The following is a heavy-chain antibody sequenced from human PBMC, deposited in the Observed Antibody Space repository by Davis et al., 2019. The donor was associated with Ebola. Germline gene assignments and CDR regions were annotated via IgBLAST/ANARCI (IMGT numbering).Heavy chain of an antibody. J-gene: IGHJ5*02. D-gene: IGHD4-17*01. CDR3: ARCLRTVTTNWFDP. Sequence: GESLKISCAASGFTFRSYSMNWVRQAPGKGLEWVSSISSSSSYIYYADSVKGRFTISRENAKNSLYLQMNSLRAEYTAVYYCARCLRTVTTNWFDPWGQGTLVTVSS. V-gene: IGHV3-21*01. CDR1: GFTFRSYS. CDR2: ISSSSSYI.